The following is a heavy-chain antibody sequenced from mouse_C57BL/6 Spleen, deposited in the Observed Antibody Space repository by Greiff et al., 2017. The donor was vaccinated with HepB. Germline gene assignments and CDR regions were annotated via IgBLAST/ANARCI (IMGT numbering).Heavy chain of an antibody. V-gene: IGHV1-61*01. CDR2: IYPSDSET. J-gene: IGHJ2*01. CDR1: GYTFTSYW. CDR3: ARSEFITTVVASDY. Sequence: VQLQQPGAELVRPGSSVKLSCKASGYTFTSYWMDWVKQRPGQGLEWIGNIYPSDSETHYNQKFKDKATLTVDKSSSTAYMQLSSLTSEDSAVYYCARSEFITTVVASDYWGQGTTLTVSS. D-gene: IGHD1-1*01.